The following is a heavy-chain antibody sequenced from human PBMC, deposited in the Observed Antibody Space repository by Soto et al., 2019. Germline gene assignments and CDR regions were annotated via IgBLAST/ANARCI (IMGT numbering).Heavy chain of an antibody. D-gene: IGHD3-3*01. CDR3: ARALDFWSGYLSD. Sequence: GGSLRLSCAASGFTFRSYAMHWVRQAPGKGLEWVAVVSYEGNNTHYADSVEGRFTISRDNSKNTLYLQLNSLSADDTAVYYCARALDFWSGYLSDWGQGTLVTVSS. J-gene: IGHJ4*02. CDR2: VSYEGNNT. CDR1: GFTFRSYA. V-gene: IGHV3-30-3*01.